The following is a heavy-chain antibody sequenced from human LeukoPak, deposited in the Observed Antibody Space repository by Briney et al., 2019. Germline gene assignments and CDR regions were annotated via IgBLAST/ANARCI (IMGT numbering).Heavy chain of an antibody. Sequence: VASVKVSCKASGYTFISYVMHWVRQAPGQRLEWMGWINAGNGNTKYSQEFQGRVSMTRDTSASTAYMELSSLRSEDMAVYYCARDLRLGWFDPWGQGTLVTVSS. CDR1: GYTFISYV. J-gene: IGHJ5*02. CDR2: INAGNGNT. CDR3: ARDLRLGWFDP. D-gene: IGHD6-25*01. V-gene: IGHV1-3*03.